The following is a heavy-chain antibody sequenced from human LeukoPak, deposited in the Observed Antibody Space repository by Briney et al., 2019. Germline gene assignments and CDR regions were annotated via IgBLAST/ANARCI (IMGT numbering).Heavy chain of an antibody. J-gene: IGHJ4*02. CDR2: IYYTGST. CDR3: ARQGYCSSTSCYDY. D-gene: IGHD2-2*01. CDR1: GGSISRDY. Sequence: SETLSLTCTVSGGSISRDYWSWIRQPPGKGLEWIGYIYYTGSTNYNPSLNSRVTISLETSKNQFSLNLSSVTAADTAVYYCARQGYCSSTSCYDYWGQGTLVTVSS. V-gene: IGHV4-59*01.